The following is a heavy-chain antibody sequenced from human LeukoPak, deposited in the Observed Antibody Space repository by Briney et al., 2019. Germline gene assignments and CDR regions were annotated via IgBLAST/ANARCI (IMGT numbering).Heavy chain of an antibody. Sequence: SETLSLTCTVSGGSISSGDYYWSWIRQPPGKGLEWIGYIYYSGSTYYNPSLKSRVTISVDTSKNQFSLKLSSVTAADTAVYYCARHRGITFGGVYYFDYWGQGTLVTVSS. CDR3: ARHRGITFGGVYYFDY. J-gene: IGHJ4*02. CDR1: GGSISSGDYY. V-gene: IGHV4-30-4*08. CDR2: IYYSGST. D-gene: IGHD3-16*01.